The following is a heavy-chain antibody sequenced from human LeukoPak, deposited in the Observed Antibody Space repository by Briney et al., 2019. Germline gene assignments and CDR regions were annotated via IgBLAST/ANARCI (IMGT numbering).Heavy chain of an antibody. Sequence: PGGSLRLSCAASGFTFSSYAMQWVRQAPGKGLEYVSAISSNGGSTYYANSVKGRFTISRDNSKNSLYLQMGSLRAEDMAVYYCARVGTGDGYYSNTGGYFDYWGQGTLVTVSS. V-gene: IGHV3-64*01. CDR2: ISSNGGST. D-gene: IGHD5-24*01. CDR1: GFTFSSYA. J-gene: IGHJ4*02. CDR3: ARVGTGDGYYSNTGGYFDY.